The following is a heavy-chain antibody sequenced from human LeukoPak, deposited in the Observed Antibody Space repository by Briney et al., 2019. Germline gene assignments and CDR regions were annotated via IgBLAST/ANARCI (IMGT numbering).Heavy chain of an antibody. CDR1: GFTFSSYW. D-gene: IGHD3-10*01. J-gene: IGHJ4*02. CDR3: ASETWGEDY. CDR2: ISGSGGST. Sequence: GGSLRLSCAASGFTFSSYWMSWVRQAPGKGLEWVSAISGSGGSTYYADSVKGRFTISRDNAKNSLYLQMNSLRAEDTAVYYCASETWGEDYWGQGTLVTVSS. V-gene: IGHV3-21*01.